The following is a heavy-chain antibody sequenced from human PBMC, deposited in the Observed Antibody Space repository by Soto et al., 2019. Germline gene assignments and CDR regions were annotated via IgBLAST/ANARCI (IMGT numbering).Heavy chain of an antibody. Sequence: QVQLVQSGAEVKKPGASVKVSCKASGYTFTSYYMHWVRQAPGQGLEWMGIINPSGGSTSYAQKFQGRATMTRDTSTSTVYMELSSLRSEDKAVYYCARVHYAFGMDVWGQGTTVTVSS. V-gene: IGHV1-46*03. CDR3: ARVHYAFGMDV. J-gene: IGHJ6*02. CDR1: GYTFTSYY. CDR2: INPSGGST. D-gene: IGHD3-16*01.